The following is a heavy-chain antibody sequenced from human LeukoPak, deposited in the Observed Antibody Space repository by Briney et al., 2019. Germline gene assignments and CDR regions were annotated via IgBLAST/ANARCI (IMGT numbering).Heavy chain of an antibody. V-gene: IGHV3-30-3*01. CDR2: ISYDGSNK. CDR3: VKDRGVRGIILAFDY. Sequence: GRSLRLSCAASGFTFSSYAMHWVRQAPGKGLEWVAVISYDGSNKYYADSVKGRFTISRDNSKNMLYLQMNSLRAEDTAVYYCVKDRGVRGIILAFDYWGQGTLVTVSS. CDR1: GFTFSSYA. J-gene: IGHJ4*02. D-gene: IGHD3-10*01.